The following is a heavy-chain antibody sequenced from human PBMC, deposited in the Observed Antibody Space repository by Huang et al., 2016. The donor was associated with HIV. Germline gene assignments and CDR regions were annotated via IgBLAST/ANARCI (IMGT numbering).Heavy chain of an antibody. Sequence: QVQLKQWGAGLLKPSETLSLTCAVYGGAVRGSSWTWMRQFPETGLDWMWDINHNGKIIDNPSLSALVTISTDTSKNHFSLHLTSVTAADTALYYCARGFNYYASDNLGVYYFDSWGLGTLVTVSP. V-gene: IGHV4-34*02. CDR1: GGAVRGSS. J-gene: IGHJ4*02. CDR3: ARGFNYYASDNLGVYYFDS. CDR2: INHNGKI. D-gene: IGHD3-10*01.